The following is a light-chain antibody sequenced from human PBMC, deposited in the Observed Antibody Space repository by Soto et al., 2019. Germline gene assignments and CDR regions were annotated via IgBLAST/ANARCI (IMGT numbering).Light chain of an antibody. V-gene: IGLV1-40*01. CDR3: QSYDSGRRV. CDR2: YNV. J-gene: IGLJ2*01. CDR1: NSNIGADYD. Sequence: QSVLTQPPSVSGAPGQRVTISCNGSNSNIGADYDVHWYQHLPGSAPKLLIFYNVNRPSGVPDRFSASKSGTSASLAISGPQTDDEADYYCQSYDSGRRVFGGGTKLTVL.